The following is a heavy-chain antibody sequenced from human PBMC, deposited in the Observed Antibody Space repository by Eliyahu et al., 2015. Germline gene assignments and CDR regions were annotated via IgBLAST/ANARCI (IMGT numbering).Heavy chain of an antibody. CDR2: IYWDDDK. D-gene: IGHD1-26*01. Sequence: QITLKESGPTLVKPTQTLTLTCTFSGFSLNTNGAGVGWIRQPPGKALEWLAVIYWDDDKRYSPSLNNRLTITKDTSKNQVVFRLTNMDPVDTATYYCAHRRFGSHAPPFDYWGQGTLVTVSS. J-gene: IGHJ4*02. V-gene: IGHV2-5*02. CDR1: GFSLNTNGAG. CDR3: AHRRFGSHAPPFDY.